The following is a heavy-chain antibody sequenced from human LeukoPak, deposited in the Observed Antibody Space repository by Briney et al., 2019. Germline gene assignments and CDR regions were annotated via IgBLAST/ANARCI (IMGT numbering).Heavy chain of an antibody. V-gene: IGHV3-48*03. D-gene: IGHD3-10*02. J-gene: IGHJ6*01. Sequence: GSLSPPRASFGIPFSGYAMKGVRRAPGRGLGWVSYISSSGSTIYSADSVKGRSTISRSNAKHSLYLQMTRLRAEDTAVYYCPELSITTIGGVWGKGNTVTISS. CDR3: PELSITTIGGV. CDR2: ISSSGSTI. CDR1: GIPFSGYA.